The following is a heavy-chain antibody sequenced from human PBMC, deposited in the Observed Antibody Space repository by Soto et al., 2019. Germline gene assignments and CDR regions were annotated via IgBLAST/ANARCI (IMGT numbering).Heavy chain of an antibody. V-gene: IGHV4-61*01. CDR1: GGSVSSGSYY. J-gene: IGHJ3*02. CDR2: IYYSGST. D-gene: IGHD3-22*01. CDR3: ARDRGYYDSSGYLKAFDS. Sequence: SETLSLTCTVSGGSVSSGSYYWSWIRQPPGKGLEWIGYIYYSGSTNYNSSLKSRVTISVDTSKNQFSLKLTSVTAADTAVYYCARDRGYYDSSGYLKAFDSWGQGTMVTVSS.